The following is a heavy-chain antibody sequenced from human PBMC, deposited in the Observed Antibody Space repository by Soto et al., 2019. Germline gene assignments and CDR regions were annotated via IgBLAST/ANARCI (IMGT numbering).Heavy chain of an antibody. D-gene: IGHD2-2*01. J-gene: IGHJ4*02. CDR3: AREYCDSTRCFLPXY. CDR1: GYTFTSYV. CDR2: INPYNGNT. V-gene: IGHV1-18*01. Sequence: ASVKVSCKASGYTFTSYVLSWVRQAPGQGLEWMGWINPYNGNTKDTQKLQGRVTMTTDTSTSTAYMELRSLRSDDTAVYYCAREYCDSTRCFLPXYWGQGALVTVSS.